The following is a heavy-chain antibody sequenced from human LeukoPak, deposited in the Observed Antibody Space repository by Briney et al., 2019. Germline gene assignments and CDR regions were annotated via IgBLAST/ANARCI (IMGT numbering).Heavy chain of an antibody. J-gene: IGHJ6*03. V-gene: IGHV3-21*06. Sequence: GGSLRLSCAASGFTLSSYNRNWVRQAPGKGPEWVSSITSSSSYIYYADSVKGRFTISRDNAKNSLYLQMDSLRVEDTAVYYCARDPYSGSYGPYYYYYMDVWGEGTTVTISS. CDR1: GFTLSSYN. D-gene: IGHD1-26*01. CDR2: ITSSSSYI. CDR3: ARDPYSGSYGPYYYYYMDV.